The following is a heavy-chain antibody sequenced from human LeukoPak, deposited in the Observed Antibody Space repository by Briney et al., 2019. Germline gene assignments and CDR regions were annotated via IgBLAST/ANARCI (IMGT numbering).Heavy chain of an antibody. CDR3: ARNLRVVAAIPGAFDI. V-gene: IGHV1-2*02. D-gene: IGHD2-15*01. J-gene: IGHJ3*02. CDR1: GYTFTGYY. Sequence: GASVKVSCKASGYTFTGYYMHWVRQAPGQGLEWMGWINPNSGGTNYAQKFQGRVTMTRDTSISTAYMELSRLRSDDTAVYYCARNLRVVAAIPGAFDIWGQGTMVTVSS. CDR2: INPNSGGT.